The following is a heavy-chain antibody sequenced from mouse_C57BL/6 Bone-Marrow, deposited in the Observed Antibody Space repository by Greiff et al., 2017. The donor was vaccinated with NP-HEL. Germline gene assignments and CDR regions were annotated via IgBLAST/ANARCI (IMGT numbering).Heavy chain of an antibody. CDR2: INPYNGGT. J-gene: IGHJ1*03. CDR1: GYTFTDYY. Sequence: EVQLQQSGPVLVKPGASVKMSCKASGYTFTDYYMNWVKQSHGKSLEWIGVINPYNGGTSYNQKFKGKATLTVDKSSSTAYMELNSLTSEDSAVYYCAIDGYYVSHWYFDVWGTVTTVTVSS. V-gene: IGHV1-19*01. D-gene: IGHD2-3*01. CDR3: AIDGYYVSHWYFDV.